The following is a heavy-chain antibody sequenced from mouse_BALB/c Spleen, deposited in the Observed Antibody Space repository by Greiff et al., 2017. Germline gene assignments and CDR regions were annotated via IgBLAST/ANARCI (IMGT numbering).Heavy chain of an antibody. D-gene: IGHD1-1*01. CDR2: INPYNDGT. CDR3: AREDYYGSSYDAMDY. V-gene: IGHV1-14*01. J-gene: IGHJ4*01. CDR1: GYTFTSYV. Sequence: VQLQQSGPELVKPGASVKMSCKASGYTFTSYVMHWVKQKPGQGLEWIGYINPYNDGTKYNEKFKGKATLTSDKSSSTAYLELSSLTSEDSAVYYSAREDYYGSSYDAMDYWGQGTSVTVSS.